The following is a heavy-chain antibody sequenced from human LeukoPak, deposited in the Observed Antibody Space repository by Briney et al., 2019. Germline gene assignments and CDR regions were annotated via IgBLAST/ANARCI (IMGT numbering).Heavy chain of an antibody. CDR3: AKDRTSSGSSY. CDR1: GFTFRNYG. V-gene: IGHV3-30*02. Sequence: GGSLRLSCAASGFTFRNYGMHWVRQAPGKGLEWVAIIWYDGSNKYYADSVKGRFTISRDNSKNTLYLQMNSLRAEDTAVYYCAKDRTSSGSSYWGQGTLVTVSS. CDR2: IWYDGSNK. D-gene: IGHD6-19*01. J-gene: IGHJ4*02.